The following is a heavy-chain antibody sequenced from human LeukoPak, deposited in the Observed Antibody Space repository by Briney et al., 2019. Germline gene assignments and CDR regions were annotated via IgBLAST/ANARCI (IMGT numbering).Heavy chain of an antibody. CDR1: GFTFSGYN. J-gene: IGHJ4*02. V-gene: IGHV3-21*01. Sequence: PGGSLRLSGAASGFTFSGYNMNWVRQAPGKGLEWVSSISHSSTYIYYADSLKGRFTISRDNAKDSLYLQMNSLRAEDTAVYYCARDVTLDYWGQGSLVTVSS. CDR3: ARDVTLDY. D-gene: IGHD2-21*02. CDR2: ISHSSTYI.